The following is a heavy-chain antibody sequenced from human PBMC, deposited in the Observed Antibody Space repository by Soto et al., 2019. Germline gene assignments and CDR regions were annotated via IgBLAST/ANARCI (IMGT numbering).Heavy chain of an antibody. CDR3: AKYALGDYAEYYYYMDV. V-gene: IGHV1-3*01. D-gene: IGHD4-17*01. CDR2: INAGNGNT. CDR1: GYTFTSYA. Sequence: ASVRVSCKASGYTFTSYAMHWVRQAPGQRLEWMGWINAGNGNTKYSQKFQGRVTITRDTSASTAYMELSSLRSEDTAVYYCAKYALGDYAEYYYYMDVWGKGTTVTVSS. J-gene: IGHJ6*03.